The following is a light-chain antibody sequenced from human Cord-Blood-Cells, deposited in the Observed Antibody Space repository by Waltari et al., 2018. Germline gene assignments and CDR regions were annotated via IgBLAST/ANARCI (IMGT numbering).Light chain of an antibody. V-gene: IGLV2-14*01. CDR3: SSYTSSSTSV. CDR2: DVS. CDR1: SRDVGGYNY. J-gene: IGLJ3*02. Sequence: QSALTQPASVSGSPGTSITLSCPGPSRDVGGYNYVSWYQQHPGKAPKLRIYDVSNRPSGVSNRFSGSKSGNTASLTISGLQAEDEADYYCSSYTSSSTSVFGGGTKLTVL.